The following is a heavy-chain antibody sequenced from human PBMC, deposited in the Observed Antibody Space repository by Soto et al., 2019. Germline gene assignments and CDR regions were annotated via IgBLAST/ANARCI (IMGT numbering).Heavy chain of an antibody. J-gene: IGHJ3*02. D-gene: IGHD3-10*01. CDR1: GFTVSSNY. Sequence: EVQLVESGGGLVQPGGSLRLSCAASGFTVSSNYMSWVRQAPGTGLEWVSVIYSGGSTYYADSVKGRFTISRDNSKNSLYLQMNSLRAEDTAVYYCARSSRVYGSGTFDIWGQGTMVTVSS. CDR2: IYSGGST. V-gene: IGHV3-66*01. CDR3: ARSSRVYGSGTFDI.